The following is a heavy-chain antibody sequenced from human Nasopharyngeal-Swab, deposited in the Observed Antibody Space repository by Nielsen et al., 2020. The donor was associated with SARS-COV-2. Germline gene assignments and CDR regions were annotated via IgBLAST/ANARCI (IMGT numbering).Heavy chain of an antibody. Sequence: ASVKVSCKASGYTFTSYGISWVRQAPGQGLEWMGWISAYNGNTNYAQKLQGRVTMTTDTSTSTAYMELRSLRSDDTAVYYCARETGHFGELSWNWFDPWGQGTLVTVSS. CDR1: GYTFTSYG. V-gene: IGHV1-18*01. CDR2: ISAYNGNT. J-gene: IGHJ5*02. CDR3: ARETGHFGELSWNWFDP. D-gene: IGHD3-10*01.